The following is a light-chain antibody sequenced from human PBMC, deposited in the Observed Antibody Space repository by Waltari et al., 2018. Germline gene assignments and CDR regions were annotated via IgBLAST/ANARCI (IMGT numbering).Light chain of an antibody. Sequence: DIQMTQSPSSLSASVGDRVTITCRASQGISNFLAWYQQKPGKVPKLLIYAASTLQSEVPSRCSGSGSGTEFTLTISSLHPEDVATYYCQKYDSEGTFGQGTKVEIK. V-gene: IGKV1-27*01. J-gene: IGKJ1*01. CDR1: QGISNF. CDR2: AAS. CDR3: QKYDSEGT.